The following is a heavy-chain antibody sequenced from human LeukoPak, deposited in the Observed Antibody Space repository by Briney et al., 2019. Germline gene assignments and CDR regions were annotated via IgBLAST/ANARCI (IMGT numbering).Heavy chain of an antibody. CDR1: AVSLSASRAG. V-gene: IGHV2-5*02. CDR3: VHRRAPTDGDWFDP. CDR2: ICWEGDK. D-gene: IGHD1-1*01. Sequence: TESGPTLVKPTQTLTLTCTFSAVSLSASRAGVGWVRQPPGKALEWLALICWEGDKYYSPSLENRVTITKDTSKMEVVLTMTNMDPVDTATYYCVHRRAPTDGDWFDPWGQGTLVTVSS. J-gene: IGHJ5*02.